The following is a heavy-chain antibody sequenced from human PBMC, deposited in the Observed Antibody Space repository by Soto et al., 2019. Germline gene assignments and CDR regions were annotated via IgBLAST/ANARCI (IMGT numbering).Heavy chain of an antibody. Sequence: EVQLVESGGGLVPPGGSLRLYCAGAGFTFSSYWMSWVRQAPGKGLEWVANIKQDGSDKYYVDSVNGRFTISRDNAKNSLYLQMHSLRVEDTAVYYCAREKRANGYFDYWGQGTLVAVSP. CDR2: IKQDGSDK. J-gene: IGHJ4*02. D-gene: IGHD6-25*01. CDR1: GFTFSSYW. CDR3: AREKRANGYFDY. V-gene: IGHV3-7*01.